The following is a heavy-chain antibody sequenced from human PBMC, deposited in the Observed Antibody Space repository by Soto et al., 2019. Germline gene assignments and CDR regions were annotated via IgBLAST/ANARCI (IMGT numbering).Heavy chain of an antibody. CDR3: ARVRCICCSCDPPPGVFDI. J-gene: IGHJ3*02. CDR1: GGSLSSGGYY. V-gene: IGHV4-31*03. D-gene: IGHD2-15*01. Sequence: SETLSLTCTVSGGSLSSGGYYWSWIRQHPGKGLEWIGYIYYSGSTYYNPSLKSRVTISVDTSKNQFSLKLSSVTAADTAVYYCARVRCICCSCDPPPGVFDIWGQGTMVIVS. CDR2: IYYSGST.